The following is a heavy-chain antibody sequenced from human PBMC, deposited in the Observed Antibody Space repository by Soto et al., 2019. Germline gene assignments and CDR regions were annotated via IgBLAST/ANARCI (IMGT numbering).Heavy chain of an antibody. J-gene: IGHJ4*02. D-gene: IGHD3-22*01. Sequence: PGGSLRLSCAASGFTFSSYSMNWVRQAPGKGLEWVSSISSSSSYIYYADSVKGRFTISRDNAKNSLYLQMNSLRAEDTAVYYCARDLLAYYDSSGYYYYSWGQGTLVTVSS. CDR2: ISSSSSYI. CDR1: GFTFSSYS. V-gene: IGHV3-21*01. CDR3: ARDLLAYYDSSGYYYYS.